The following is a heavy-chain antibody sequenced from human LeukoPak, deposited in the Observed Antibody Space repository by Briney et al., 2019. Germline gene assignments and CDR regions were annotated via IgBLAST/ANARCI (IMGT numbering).Heavy chain of an antibody. CDR1: GGSLIGHY. D-gene: IGHD5-12*01. CDR2: IYYSGST. Sequence: SETLSLTCDVYGGSLIGHYWSWIRQPPGKGLEWIGSIYYSGSTYYNPSLKSRVTISVDTSKNQFSLKLSSVTAADTAVYYCARQYGGYFFDYWGQGTLVTVSS. V-gene: IGHV4-39*01. J-gene: IGHJ4*02. CDR3: ARQYGGYFFDY.